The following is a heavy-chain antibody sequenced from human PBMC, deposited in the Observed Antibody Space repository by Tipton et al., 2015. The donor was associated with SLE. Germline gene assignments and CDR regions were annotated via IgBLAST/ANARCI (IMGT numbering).Heavy chain of an antibody. D-gene: IGHD7-27*01. J-gene: IGHJ3*02. V-gene: IGHV3-53*04. CDR3: ARARLGTAFDS. CDR2: IYSGGST. Sequence: SLRLSCAASGFTVSSNYMSWVRQAPGKGLEWVSDIYSGGSTYYADSVKGRFTISRHNSKNTLYLQMNSVRAEDTAVYYCARARLGTAFDSWGQGSMVTASS. CDR1: GFTVSSNY.